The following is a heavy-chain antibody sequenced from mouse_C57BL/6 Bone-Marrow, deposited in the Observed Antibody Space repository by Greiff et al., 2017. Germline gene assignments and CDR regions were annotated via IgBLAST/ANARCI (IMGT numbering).Heavy chain of an antibody. D-gene: IGHD1-1*01. CDR1: GYTFTSYG. Sequence: VQLQESGAELARPGASVKLSCKASGYTFTSYGISWVKQRTGQGLEWIGEIYPRSGNTYYNEKFKGKATLTADKSSSTAYMELRSLTSEDSAVYFCARFGLGRPYYGSSWHYAMDYWGQGTSVTVSS. CDR3: ARFGLGRPYYGSSWHYAMDY. CDR2: IYPRSGNT. V-gene: IGHV1-81*01. J-gene: IGHJ4*01.